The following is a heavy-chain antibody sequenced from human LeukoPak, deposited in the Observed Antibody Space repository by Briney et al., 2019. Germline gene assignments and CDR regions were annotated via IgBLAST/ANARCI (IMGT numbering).Heavy chain of an antibody. CDR2: INPNSGGT. J-gene: IGHJ4*02. D-gene: IGHD6-13*01. V-gene: IGHV1-2*02. CDR3: AREWSSWYGVDY. CDR1: GYTFTGYY. Sequence: ASVKVSCKASGYTFTGYYMHWVRQAPGQGLEWMGWINPNSGGTNYAQKFQGRVTMTRDTSISTAYLQWSSLKASDTAMYYCAREWSSWYGVDYWGQGTLVTVSS.